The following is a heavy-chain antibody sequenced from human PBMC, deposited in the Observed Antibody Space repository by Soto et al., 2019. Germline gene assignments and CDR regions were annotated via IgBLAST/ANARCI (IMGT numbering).Heavy chain of an antibody. CDR3: ARATAPGGFSWFDP. V-gene: IGHV3-30-3*01. D-gene: IGHD3-16*01. Sequence: GGSLRLSCAASGFTFSSYAIHWVRQAPGKELEWVAIISYDGSNKYYADSVKGRFTISRDNSKNTLFLQMNSLRAEDTAVYYCARATAPGGFSWFDPWGRGTLVTVSS. J-gene: IGHJ5*02. CDR1: GFTFSSYA. CDR2: ISYDGSNK.